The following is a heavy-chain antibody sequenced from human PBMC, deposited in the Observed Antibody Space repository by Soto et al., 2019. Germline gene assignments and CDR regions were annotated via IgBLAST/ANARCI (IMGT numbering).Heavy chain of an antibody. CDR1: GGSISSYY. CDR3: EIHYYGSGSDNDAFDL. J-gene: IGHJ3*01. D-gene: IGHD3-10*01. V-gene: IGHV4-59*08. Sequence: QVQLQESGPGLVKPSETLSLTCTVSGGSISSYYWSWIRQPPGKGLEWIGYIYYSGSTNYNPSLKGRVTISVDTSKNQFSLKLSSVTAADTAVYYCEIHYYGSGSDNDAFDLWGQGTMVTVSS. CDR2: IYYSGST.